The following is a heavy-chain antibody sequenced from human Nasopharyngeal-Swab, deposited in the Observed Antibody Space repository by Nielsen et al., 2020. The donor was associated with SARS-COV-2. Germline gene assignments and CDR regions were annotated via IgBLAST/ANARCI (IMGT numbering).Heavy chain of an antibody. CDR3: ARELAAAGTGGN. D-gene: IGHD6-13*01. CDR2: IWYDGSNK. CDR1: GFTFSSYG. J-gene: IGHJ4*02. Sequence: GGSLRLSCAASGFTFSSYGMHWVRQAPGKGLEWVAVIWYDGSNKYSADSVKGRFTISRDNSKNTLYLQMNSLRAEDTAVYYCARELAAAGTGGNWGQGTLVTVSS. V-gene: IGHV3-33*01.